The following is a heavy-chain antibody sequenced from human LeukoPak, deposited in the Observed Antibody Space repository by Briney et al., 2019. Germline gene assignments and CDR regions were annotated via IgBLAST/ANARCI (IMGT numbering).Heavy chain of an antibody. CDR3: AREVRGYYFDY. CDR1: GFTFSSYE. D-gene: IGHD3-22*01. CDR2: ISSGGNT. V-gene: IGHV3-53*01. J-gene: IGHJ4*02. Sequence: GGSLRLSCVASGFTFSSYEMNWVRQAPGKGLEWVSVISSGGNTYYADSVKGRFTISRDNSKNTLYLQMNGLRAEDTAVYYCAREVRGYYFDYWGQGTLVTVSS.